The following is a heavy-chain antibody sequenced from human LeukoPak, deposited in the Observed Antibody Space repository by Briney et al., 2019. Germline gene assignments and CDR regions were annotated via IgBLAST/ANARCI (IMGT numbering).Heavy chain of an antibody. CDR2: ISTGSSYI. J-gene: IGHJ3*02. Sequence: KPGGSLRLSCAASGFTFSSYSIHWVRQAPGKGLEWVSSISTGSSYIYYADSVKGRFTISRDSAKNSLHLQMNSLRVEDTAVYYCARDSRAVGDAFDIWGQGTMVTVSS. CDR3: ARDSRAVGDAFDI. V-gene: IGHV3-21*01. CDR1: GFTFSSYS. D-gene: IGHD3-16*01.